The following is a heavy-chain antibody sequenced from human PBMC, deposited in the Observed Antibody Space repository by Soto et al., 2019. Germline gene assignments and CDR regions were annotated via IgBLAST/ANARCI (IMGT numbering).Heavy chain of an antibody. CDR2: IVVGSGNT. D-gene: IGHD2-8*01. Sequence: SVKVSCKASGFTFTSSAVQWVRQARGQRLEWIGWIVVGSGNTNYAQKFQERVTITRDMSTSTAYMELSSLRSEDTAVYYCAAEPPNCTNGVCFDAFDIWGQGTMVTVSS. J-gene: IGHJ3*02. V-gene: IGHV1-58*01. CDR3: AAEPPNCTNGVCFDAFDI. CDR1: GFTFTSSA.